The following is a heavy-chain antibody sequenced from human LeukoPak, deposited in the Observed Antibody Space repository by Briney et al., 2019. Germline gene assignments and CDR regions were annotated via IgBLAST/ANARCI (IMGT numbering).Heavy chain of an antibody. CDR1: GGSISSYY. CDR3: ARADIAVAETVNWFDP. CDR2: IYYSGST. J-gene: IGHJ5*02. D-gene: IGHD6-13*01. V-gene: IGHV4-59*01. Sequence: PSETLSLTCTVSGGSISSYYWSWIRQPPGKGLEWIGYIYYSGSTNYNPSLKSRVTISVDTSKNQFSLKLSSVTAADTAVYYCARADIAVAETVNWFDPWGQGTLVTVSS.